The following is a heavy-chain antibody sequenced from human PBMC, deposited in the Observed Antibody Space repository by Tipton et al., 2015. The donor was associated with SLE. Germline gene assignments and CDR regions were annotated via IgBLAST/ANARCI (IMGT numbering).Heavy chain of an antibody. CDR2: IYYSGST. Sequence: LRLSCTVSGGSIGSYYWSWIRQPPGKGLEWIGYIYYSGSTNYNPSLKSRVTISVDTSKNQFSLKLSSVTAADTAVYYCARVISRQQLASDYWGQGTLVTVSS. CDR3: ARVISRQQLASDY. J-gene: IGHJ4*02. CDR1: GGSIGSYY. D-gene: IGHD6-13*01. V-gene: IGHV4-59*01.